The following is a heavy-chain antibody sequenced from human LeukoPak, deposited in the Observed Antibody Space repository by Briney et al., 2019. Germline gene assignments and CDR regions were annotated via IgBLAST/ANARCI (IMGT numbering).Heavy chain of an antibody. Sequence: PSETLSLTCTVSGTSITSWTWTWIRQPAGKGLEWIGRICTTGSTDYNPSLKTRVIISVDRSKNQFSLSLSSVTAADTAVYYCAREDPTTDFDSWGQGTLVTVSS. CDR1: GTSITSWT. CDR3: AREDPTTDFDS. J-gene: IGHJ4*02. D-gene: IGHD1-1*01. CDR2: ICTTGST. V-gene: IGHV4-4*07.